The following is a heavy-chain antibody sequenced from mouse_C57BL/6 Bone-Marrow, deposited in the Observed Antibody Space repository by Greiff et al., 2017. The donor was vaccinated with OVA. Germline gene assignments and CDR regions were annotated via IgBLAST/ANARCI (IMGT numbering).Heavy chain of an antibody. D-gene: IGHD1-1*01. V-gene: IGHV1-22*01. CDR3: ASLYGSSLYYAMDY. CDR2: INPNNGGT. CDR1: GYTFTDYN. Sequence: EVKLMESGPELVKPGASVKMSCKASGYTFTDYNMHWVKQSHGKSLEWIGYINPNNGGTSYNQKFKGKATLTVNKSSSTAYMELRSLTSEDSAVYYCASLYGSSLYYAMDYWGQGTSVTVSS. J-gene: IGHJ4*01.